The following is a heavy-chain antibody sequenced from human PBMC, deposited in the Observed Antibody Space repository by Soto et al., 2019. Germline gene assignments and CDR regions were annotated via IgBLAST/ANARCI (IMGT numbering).Heavy chain of an antibody. J-gene: IGHJ5*01. CDR3: ARLDSFGSGGYVWENWYDS. CDR1: GGSISSYY. D-gene: IGHD3-10*01. V-gene: IGHV4-59*08. Sequence: SETLSLTCTVSGGSISSYYWSWIRQPPGKGLEWIGYIYYSGSTKYNPSLKSRVTISVDTSKNQFSLKLSSVTAADTAVYYCARLDSFGSGGYVWENWYDSWGQGSLVTVSS. CDR2: IYYSGST.